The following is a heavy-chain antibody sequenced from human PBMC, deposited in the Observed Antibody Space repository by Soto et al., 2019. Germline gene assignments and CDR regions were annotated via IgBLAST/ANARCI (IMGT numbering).Heavy chain of an antibody. D-gene: IGHD3-3*01. Sequence: GGSLRLSCAASGFTFSSCSMNWVRQAPGKGLEWVSSISSSSSYIYYADSVKGRVTISRDNAKNSLYLQMNSLRAEDTAVYYCARDLATNYYDFWSGSPVYYGMDVWGQGTTVTVSS. J-gene: IGHJ6*02. CDR2: ISSSSSYI. CDR3: ARDLATNYYDFWSGSPVYYGMDV. V-gene: IGHV3-21*01. CDR1: GFTFSSCS.